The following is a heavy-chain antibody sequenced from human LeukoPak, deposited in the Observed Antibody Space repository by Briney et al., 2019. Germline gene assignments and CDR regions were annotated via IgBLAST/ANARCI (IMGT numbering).Heavy chain of an antibody. D-gene: IGHD3-9*01. CDR3: ARGYYDILTGPHPYFDY. CDR2: INHSGTT. J-gene: IGHJ4*02. V-gene: IGHV4-34*01. Sequence: SETLSLTCAVYGESFSGYYWSWIRQPPGKGLEWIGEINHSGTTNYNPSLKSRVTISVDTSKNQFSLKLSSVTAADTAVYYCARGYYDILTGPHPYFDYWGRGTLVTVSS. CDR1: GESFSGYY.